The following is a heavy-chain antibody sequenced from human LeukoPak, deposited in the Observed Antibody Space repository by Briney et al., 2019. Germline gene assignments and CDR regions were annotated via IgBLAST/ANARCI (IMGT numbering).Heavy chain of an antibody. CDR2: ISGSGDST. D-gene: IGHD3-22*01. J-gene: IGHJ4*02. CDR1: GFTFSNYA. V-gene: IGHV3-23*01. CDR3: ARDWYYYDSSGYYFPFDY. Sequence: PGGSLRLSCAASGFTFSNYALSWVRQAPGKGLEWVSTISGSGDSTYYADSVKGRFTISRDSSRNTLSLQMHSLRAEDTAVYYCARDWYYYDSSGYYFPFDYWGQGTLVTVSS.